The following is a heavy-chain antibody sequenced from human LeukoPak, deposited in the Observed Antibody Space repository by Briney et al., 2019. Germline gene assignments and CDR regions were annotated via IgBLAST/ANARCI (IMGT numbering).Heavy chain of an antibody. J-gene: IGHJ6*03. CDR2: ISYDGSNK. CDR3: ARAPPVASSSGYYYYYYMDV. CDR1: GFTFSSYA. Sequence: GGSLRLSFAASGFTFSSYAMHWVRQAPGKGLEWVAVISYDGSNKYYADSVKGRFTISRDNSKNTLYLQMNSLRAEDTAVYYCARAPPVASSSGYYYYYYMDVWGKGTTVTVSS. V-gene: IGHV3-30-3*01. D-gene: IGHD6-13*01.